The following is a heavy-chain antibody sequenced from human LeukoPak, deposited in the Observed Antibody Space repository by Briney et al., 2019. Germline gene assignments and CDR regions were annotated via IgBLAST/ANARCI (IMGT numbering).Heavy chain of an antibody. Sequence: SETLSLTCTVSGGSISSSYYWSWIRQPAGKGLEWIGRVYSIGSTNYNPSLKSRVTISVDTSKNQFSLKLSSVTAADTAVYYCARAIWFGEGRDSWGQGTLVTVSS. CDR3: ARAIWFGEGRDS. V-gene: IGHV4-61*02. J-gene: IGHJ4*02. CDR1: GGSISSSYY. CDR2: VYSIGST. D-gene: IGHD3-10*01.